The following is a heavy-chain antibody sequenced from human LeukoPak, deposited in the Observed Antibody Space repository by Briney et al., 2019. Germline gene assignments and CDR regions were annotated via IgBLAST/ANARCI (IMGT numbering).Heavy chain of an antibody. D-gene: IGHD2-21*02. J-gene: IGHJ4*02. Sequence: GGSLRLSCAASGFTFSSYAMNWVRQAPGKGLEWVSSISSRGDDTSYADSVKGRFTISRDNSKNTLYLQLNSLRVDDAAIYYCAKHRRSTLVTAYFDSWGQGTLVTVSS. V-gene: IGHV3-23*01. CDR2: ISSRGDDT. CDR1: GFTFSSYA. CDR3: AKHRRSTLVTAYFDS.